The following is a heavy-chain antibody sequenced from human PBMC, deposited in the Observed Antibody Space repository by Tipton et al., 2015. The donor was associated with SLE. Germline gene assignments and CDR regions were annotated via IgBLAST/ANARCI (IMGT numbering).Heavy chain of an antibody. D-gene: IGHD3-16*02. CDR2: IYYSGST. Sequence: TLSLTCTVSGGSISSHYWSWIRQPPGKGLEWIGYIYYSGSTNYNPSLKSRVTISVDTSTNQFSLKLSSVTAADTAVDYCARDLDYVWGSYRPRAFDIWGQGTMVTVSS. CDR3: ARDLDYVWGSYRPRAFDI. CDR1: GGSISSHY. J-gene: IGHJ3*02. V-gene: IGHV4-59*11.